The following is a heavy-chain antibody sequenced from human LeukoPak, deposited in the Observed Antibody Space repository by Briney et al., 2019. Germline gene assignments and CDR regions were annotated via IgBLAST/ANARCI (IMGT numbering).Heavy chain of an antibody. D-gene: IGHD3-22*01. J-gene: IGHJ4*02. CDR1: GGSISSSSYY. V-gene: IGHV4-39*07. CDR2: IYYSGST. Sequence: PSETLSLTCTVSGGSISSSSYYWGWIRQPPGKGLEWIGSIYYSGSTYYNPSLKSRVTISVDTSKNQFSLKLSSVTAADTAVYYCARVTAWNDYDSSGYLKNYFDYWGQGTLVTVSS. CDR3: ARVTAWNDYDSSGYLKNYFDY.